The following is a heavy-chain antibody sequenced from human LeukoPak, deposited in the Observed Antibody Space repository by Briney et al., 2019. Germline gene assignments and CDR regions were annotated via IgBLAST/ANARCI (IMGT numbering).Heavy chain of an antibody. CDR1: GFTFSDYW. CDR2: INRDGSTT. V-gene: IGHV3-74*01. J-gene: IGHJ5*02. Sequence: GGSLRLSCAASGFTFSDYWMHWVRQAPRQGLVWVSRINRDGSTTNYADSVRGRFTISRDNAKNSLYLQMNSLRAEDTAVYYCAGDSPRGYCSGGSCYAWFDPWGQGTLVTVSS. CDR3: AGDSPRGYCSGGSCYAWFDP. D-gene: IGHD2-15*01.